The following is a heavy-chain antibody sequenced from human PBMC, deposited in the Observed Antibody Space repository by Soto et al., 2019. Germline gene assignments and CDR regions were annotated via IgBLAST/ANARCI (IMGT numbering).Heavy chain of an antibody. CDR1: GFTFSSDA. CDR3: AKAGREEYIEVDGSIDD. D-gene: IGHD6-19*01. J-gene: IGHJ4*01. Sequence: GGSLRLSCAVPGFTFSSDAMSWSRQAPGKGLEWVSAISGSGGSTYYADSVKGRFTISRDNSKNTLYLQMNSLRAEDTAVYYCAKAGREEYIEVDGSIDDWRHATLVNGPS. V-gene: IGHV3-23*01. CDR2: ISGSGGST.